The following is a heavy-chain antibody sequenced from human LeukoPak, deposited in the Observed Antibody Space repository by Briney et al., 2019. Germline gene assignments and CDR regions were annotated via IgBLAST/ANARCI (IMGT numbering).Heavy chain of an antibody. Sequence: GGSLRLSCAASGFTFSSYAMSWVRQAPGKGLEWVSTISGSVGSTYYADSVKGRFTISRDNSKNTLYLQMNSLRVEDTAVYYCAARKTPIAAAGTVYFQHWGQGTLVTVSS. J-gene: IGHJ1*01. CDR2: ISGSVGST. CDR1: GFTFSSYA. D-gene: IGHD6-13*01. V-gene: IGHV3-23*01. CDR3: AARKTPIAAAGTVYFQH.